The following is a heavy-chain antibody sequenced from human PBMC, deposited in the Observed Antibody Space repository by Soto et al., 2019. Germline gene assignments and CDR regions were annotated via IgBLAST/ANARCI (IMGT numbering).Heavy chain of an antibody. CDR2: INHSGST. D-gene: IGHD6-13*01. Sequence: QVQLQQWGAGLLKPSETLSLTCAVYGGSFSGYYWSWIRKPPGKGLAWIGEINHSGSTNYNPSLKSRVTLSVDTSKNQFSLKLSSVTAADTAVYYCARRNSSSWFLRIFDYWGQGTLVTVSS. CDR3: ARRNSSSWFLRIFDY. J-gene: IGHJ4*02. V-gene: IGHV4-34*01. CDR1: GGSFSGYY.